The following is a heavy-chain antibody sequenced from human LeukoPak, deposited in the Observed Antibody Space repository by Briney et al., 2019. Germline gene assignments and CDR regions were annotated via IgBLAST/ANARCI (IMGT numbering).Heavy chain of an antibody. J-gene: IGHJ4*02. CDR2: IWYDGSEK. CDR1: GFNFNDSG. CDR3: ARDGYYGSGRPFDY. V-gene: IGHV3-33*01. D-gene: IGHD3-10*01. Sequence: GRSLRLSCAASGFNFNDSGMHWVRQAPGKGMEWVAVIWYDGSEKYYADSVKGRLTISRDNSKNTLYLQMNSLRAGDTAVYYCARDGYYGSGRPFDYWGQGALVSVSS.